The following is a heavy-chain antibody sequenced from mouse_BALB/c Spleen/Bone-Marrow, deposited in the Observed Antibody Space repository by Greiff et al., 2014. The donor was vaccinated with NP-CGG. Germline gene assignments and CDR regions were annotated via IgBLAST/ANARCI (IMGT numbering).Heavy chain of an antibody. CDR1: GYTFTSYT. J-gene: IGHJ3*01. V-gene: IGHV1-4*02. CDR3: ARTGTWAWFAY. Sequence: QVQLQQSAAELARPGASVKMSCKTSGYTFTSYTMHWIKQRPGQGLEWIGYINPISEYTEYNQKFKDKATLTADKSSGTVYMQLSSLTSEDSAVYYCARTGTWAWFAYWGQGTLVTVSA. CDR2: INPISEYT. D-gene: IGHD4-1*01.